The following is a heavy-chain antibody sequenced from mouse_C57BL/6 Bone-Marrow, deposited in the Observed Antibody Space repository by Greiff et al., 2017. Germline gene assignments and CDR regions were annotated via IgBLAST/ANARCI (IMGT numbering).Heavy chain of an antibody. CDR2: IHPSDSDT. V-gene: IGHV1-74*01. Sequence: VQLKESGAELVKPGASVKVSCKASGYTFTSYWMHWVKQRPGQGLEWIGRIHPSDSDTNYNQKFKGKATLTVDKSSSTAYMQLSSLTSEDSAVYYCAMGRGDYYAMDYWGQGTSVTVSS. CDR1: GYTFTSYW. CDR3: AMGRGDYYAMDY. J-gene: IGHJ4*01.